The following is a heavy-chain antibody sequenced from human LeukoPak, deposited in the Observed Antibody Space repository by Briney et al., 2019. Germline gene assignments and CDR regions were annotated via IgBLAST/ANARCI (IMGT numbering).Heavy chain of an antibody. CDR2: IKQDGSAK. CDR1: GFTFSSSW. CDR3: ATSHDAAGNF. D-gene: IGHD6-19*01. Sequence: PGRSLRLSCEASGFTFSSSWMAWVRQAPGKGLEWVGNIKQDGSAKYYLGSVRGRSTISRDNAKKSLYLQMTSLRAEDTAVYYCATSHDAAGNFWGQGTLVTVSS. V-gene: IGHV3-7*01. J-gene: IGHJ4*02.